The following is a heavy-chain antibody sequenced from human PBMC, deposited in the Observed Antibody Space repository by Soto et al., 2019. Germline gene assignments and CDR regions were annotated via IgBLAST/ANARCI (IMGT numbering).Heavy chain of an antibody. D-gene: IGHD2-15*01. V-gene: IGHV3-23*01. CDR2: ISGSGGST. CDR1: GFTFSSYA. Sequence: GGSLRLSCAASGFTFSSYAMSWVRQAPGKGLEWVSAISGSGGSTYYADSVKGRFTISRDNSKNTLYLQMNSLRAEDAAVYYCAKREDIVVVVAADDAFDIWGQGTMVTVSS. J-gene: IGHJ3*02. CDR3: AKREDIVVVVAADDAFDI.